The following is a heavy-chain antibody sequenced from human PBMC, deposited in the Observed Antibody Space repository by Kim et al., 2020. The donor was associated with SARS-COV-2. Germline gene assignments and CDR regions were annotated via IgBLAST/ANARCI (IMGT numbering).Heavy chain of an antibody. V-gene: IGHV4-34*01. CDR3: ARVVSSGWHYYYYYGMDV. Sequence: SETLSLTCAVYGGSFSGYYWSWIRQPPGKGLEWIGEINHSGSTNYNPSLKSRGTISVDTSKNQFSLKLSAVTAADTAVYYCARVVSSGWHYYYYYGMDVWGQGTTVTVAS. J-gene: IGHJ6*02. CDR2: INHSGST. CDR1: GGSFSGYY. D-gene: IGHD6-19*01.